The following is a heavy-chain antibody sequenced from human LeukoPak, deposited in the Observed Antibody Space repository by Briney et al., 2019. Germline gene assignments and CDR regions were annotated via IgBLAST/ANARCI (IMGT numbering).Heavy chain of an antibody. Sequence: GESLKISCKGSGYSFTSYWIGWVRQMPGKGLEWMGIIYPGDSDTRYSPSFQGQVTISADKSISTAYLQWSSLKASDTAMYYCARRNVLLWFGELLYGAFDIWGQGTMVTVPS. J-gene: IGHJ3*02. CDR2: IYPGDSDT. D-gene: IGHD3-10*01. CDR3: ARRNVLLWFGELLYGAFDI. CDR1: GYSFTSYW. V-gene: IGHV5-51*01.